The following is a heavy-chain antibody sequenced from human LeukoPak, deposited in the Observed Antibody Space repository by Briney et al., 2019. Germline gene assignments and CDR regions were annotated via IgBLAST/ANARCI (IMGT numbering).Heavy chain of an antibody. D-gene: IGHD4-17*01. Sequence: GSSVKVSCKASGGTFSSYAISWVRQAPGQGLEWMGGIIPIFGTANYAQKFQGRVTITADESTSTAYMELSSLRSEDTAVYYCARELYGDKRVRGEYWGQGTLVTVSS. CDR3: ARELYGDKRVRGEY. J-gene: IGHJ4*02. V-gene: IGHV1-69*01. CDR1: GGTFSSYA. CDR2: IIPIFGTA.